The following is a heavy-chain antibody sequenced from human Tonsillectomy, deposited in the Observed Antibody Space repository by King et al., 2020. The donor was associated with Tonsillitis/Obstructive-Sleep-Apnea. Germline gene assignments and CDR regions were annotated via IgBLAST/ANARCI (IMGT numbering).Heavy chain of an antibody. CDR1: GFTFSNYW. J-gene: IGHJ4*02. CDR3: ARDSDYTFDY. CDR2: IKWEGSEK. V-gene: IGHV3-7*04. Sequence: VQLVESGGGLVQPGGSLRLSCAASGFTFSNYWMAWVRQAPGKGLEWVANIKWEGSEKYYVDSVMGRFTISRDNAKNSLYLQMNSLRVEDTAVYYCARDSDYTFDYWGQGTLVTVSS. D-gene: IGHD4-11*01.